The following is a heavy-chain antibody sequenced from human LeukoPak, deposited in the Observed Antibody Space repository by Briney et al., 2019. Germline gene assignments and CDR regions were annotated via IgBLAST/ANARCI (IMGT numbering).Heavy chain of an antibody. V-gene: IGHV4-31*03. D-gene: IGHD3-16*01. J-gene: IGHJ5*02. Sequence: ASQTLSLTCNVSGGSISSGNYYWNWIRQHPGKGLEWIGYIFYSGRTDYNPSLKSRVAISLDTSKNQFSLNLNSVTAADTAVYFCARSSYGLNWFNPWGQGTLVTVSS. CDR1: GGSISSGNYY. CDR3: ARSSYGLNWFNP. CDR2: IFYSGRT.